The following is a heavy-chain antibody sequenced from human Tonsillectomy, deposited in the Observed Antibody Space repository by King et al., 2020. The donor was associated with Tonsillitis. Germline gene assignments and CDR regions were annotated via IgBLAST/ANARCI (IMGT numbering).Heavy chain of an antibody. Sequence: VQLVESGAEVKKPGESLKISCKGSGFTFSTTWIGWVRQMPGKGLEWMGIIFPIDSDTTYSPSFQGQVTISADKSISTAYLQWSSLKASDTAIYYCATQSGSGSYYGAFDIWGQGTKVTVSS. CDR3: ATQSGSGSYYGAFDI. J-gene: IGHJ3*02. CDR2: IFPIDSDT. D-gene: IGHD3-10*01. CDR1: GFTFSTTW. V-gene: IGHV5-51*01.